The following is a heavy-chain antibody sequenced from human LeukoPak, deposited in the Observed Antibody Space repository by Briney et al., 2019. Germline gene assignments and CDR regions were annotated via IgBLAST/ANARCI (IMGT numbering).Heavy chain of an antibody. V-gene: IGHV4-39*07. CDR3: ARVVSWFDP. CDR1: GGSISGSSYY. Sequence: SETLSLTCTVSGGSISGSSYYWSWIRQPPGKGLEWIGEINHSGSTNYNPSLKSRVTISVDTSKNQFSLKLSSVTAADTAVYYCARVVSWFDPWGQGTLVTVSS. CDR2: INHSGST. J-gene: IGHJ5*02.